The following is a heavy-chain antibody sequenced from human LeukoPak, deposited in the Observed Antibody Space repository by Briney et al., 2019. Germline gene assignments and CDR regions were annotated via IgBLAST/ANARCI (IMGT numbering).Heavy chain of an antibody. Sequence: GGSLRLSCAASGFTFSSYSMNWVRQAPGKGLEWVSSISSSSSYIYYADSVKGRFTISRDNAKNSLYLQMNSLRAEDTAVYYCARDPGLSDFWSGYYPYYFDYWGQGTLVTVSS. CDR2: ISSSSSYI. D-gene: IGHD3-3*01. V-gene: IGHV3-21*01. CDR3: ARDPGLSDFWSGYYPYYFDY. J-gene: IGHJ4*02. CDR1: GFTFSSYS.